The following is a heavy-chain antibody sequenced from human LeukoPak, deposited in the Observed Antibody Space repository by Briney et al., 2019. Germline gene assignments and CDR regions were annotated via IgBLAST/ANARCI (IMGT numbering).Heavy chain of an antibody. CDR2: ISYDGSNK. V-gene: IGHV3-30*04. J-gene: IGHJ4*02. CDR3: AKDAYSSGWPYFDY. CDR1: GFTFSSYA. D-gene: IGHD6-19*01. Sequence: GGSLRLSCAASGFTFSSYAMHWVRQAPGKGLEWVAVISYDGSNKYYADSVKGRFTISRDNSKNTLYLQMNSLRAEDTAVYYCAKDAYSSGWPYFDYWGQGTLVTVSS.